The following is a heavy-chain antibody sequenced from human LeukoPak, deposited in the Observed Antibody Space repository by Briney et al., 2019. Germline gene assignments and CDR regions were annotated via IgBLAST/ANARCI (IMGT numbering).Heavy chain of an antibody. D-gene: IGHD5-18*01. Sequence: GGSLRLSCAASGFRFNNYAMHWVRQPPGTGLEWVAVISMDGIQEYCADSVKGRFSISRDNSKNTLYLQMNSLRSEDTAVYYFAREVYSYALDALDLWGQGTMVTVSS. V-gene: IGHV3-30*04. CDR1: GFRFNNYA. CDR3: AREVYSYALDALDL. J-gene: IGHJ3*01. CDR2: ISMDGIQE.